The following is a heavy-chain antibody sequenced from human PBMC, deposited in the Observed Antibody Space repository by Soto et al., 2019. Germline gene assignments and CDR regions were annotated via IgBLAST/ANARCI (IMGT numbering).Heavy chain of an antibody. J-gene: IGHJ2*01. CDR3: ARTLGGFAYGDYRHWYFDL. Sequence: EVQLVESGGGLVQPGGSLRLSCAASGFTFSSYSMNWVRQAPGKGLEWVSYISRSSSTIYSADSVKGRFTISRDTAKNSLYLQMSSLRAEATAVYYCARTLGGFAYGDYRHWYFDLWGRGTLVTVSS. V-gene: IGHV3-48*01. CDR1: GFTFSSYS. CDR2: ISRSSSTI. D-gene: IGHD4-17*01.